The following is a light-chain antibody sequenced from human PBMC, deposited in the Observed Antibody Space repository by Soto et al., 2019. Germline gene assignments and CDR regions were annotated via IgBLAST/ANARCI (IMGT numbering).Light chain of an antibody. CDR1: QSISSW. CDR3: LQHNSYPPT. CDR2: AAS. Sequence: DIQMTQSPSTLAAAVGDRVGSSCRASQSISSWLAWYQQKPGKAPKCLIYAASSLRSGVPSRFSGSGSGTEFTVTISSLQPADFATYSCLQHNSYPPTFGQGTKVDIK. V-gene: IGKV1-5*01. J-gene: IGKJ1*01.